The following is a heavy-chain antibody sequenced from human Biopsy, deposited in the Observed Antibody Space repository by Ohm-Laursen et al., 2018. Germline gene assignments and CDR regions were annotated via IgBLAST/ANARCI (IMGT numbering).Heavy chain of an antibody. CDR2: FAPENGKT. CDR1: GYTLTDLS. D-gene: IGHD1-20*01. J-gene: IGHJ4*02. V-gene: IGHV1-24*01. Sequence: ASVKVSCKVSGYTLTDLSMHWVRQAPGKGLEWMGGFAPENGKTIYAQKFQGRVTMTEDTSTDTAYMELSNLRSEDPAIYYCAGDINNWNVNSWGQGTLVIVSS. CDR3: AGDINNWNVNS.